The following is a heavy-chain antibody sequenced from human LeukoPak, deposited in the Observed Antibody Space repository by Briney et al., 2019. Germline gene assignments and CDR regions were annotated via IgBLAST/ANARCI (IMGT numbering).Heavy chain of an antibody. J-gene: IGHJ4*02. CDR1: GFTFSSYG. V-gene: IGHV3-30*03. D-gene: IGHD2-15*01. CDR2: ISYDGSNK. Sequence: GRSLRLSCAASGFTFSSYGMHWVRQAPGKGLEWVAVISYDGSNKYYADSVKGRFTISRDNSKNTLYLQMNSLRAEDTAVYYCARTGEGSCYDYWGQGTLVTVSS. CDR3: ARTGEGSCYDY.